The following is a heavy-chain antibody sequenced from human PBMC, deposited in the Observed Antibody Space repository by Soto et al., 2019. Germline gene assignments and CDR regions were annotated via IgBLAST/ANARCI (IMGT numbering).Heavy chain of an antibody. V-gene: IGHV3-73*01. CDR2: FGNKGHKYAT. J-gene: IGHJ4*02. CDR1: GFDFSGSV. D-gene: IGHD3-9*01. CDR3: TSDFHWVLCAH. Sequence: PGGSLRLSCTASGFDFSGSVMRWVRQASGKGLEWVGRFGNKGHKYATAYSASVKGRFTISRDDSKNTVYLQMNSLKTEDTAVFFCTSDFHWVLCAHWGQGTPVPGSS.